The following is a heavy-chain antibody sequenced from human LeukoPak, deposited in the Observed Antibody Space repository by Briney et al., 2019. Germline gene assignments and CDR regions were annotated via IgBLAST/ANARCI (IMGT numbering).Heavy chain of an antibody. CDR2: ISYDGTNE. CDR3: ARARYSNGWYFNRDF. V-gene: IGHV3-30-3*01. D-gene: IGHD6-19*01. CDR1: GFTFSSYA. Sequence: GGSLRLSCAASGFTFSSYAMHWVRQAPGKGLEWVALISYDGTNENYADSVKGRFTISRDDSRNTLFLQVGSLKAEDTAVYYCARARYSNGWYFNRDFWGQGTLVTVSS. J-gene: IGHJ4*02.